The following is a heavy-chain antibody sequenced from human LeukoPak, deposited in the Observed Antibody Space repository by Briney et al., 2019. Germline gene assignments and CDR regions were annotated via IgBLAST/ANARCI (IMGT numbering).Heavy chain of an antibody. Sequence: SETLSLTCAVYGGAFSGYYWSWIRQPPGKGLEWIGEINHSGSTDYNPSLRSRVTMSVDTSKNQFSLRLSSVTAADTAVYYCARKNITTIKGTLFDYWGQGILVTVSS. D-gene: IGHD3-22*01. CDR3: ARKNITTIKGTLFDY. V-gene: IGHV4-34*01. J-gene: IGHJ4*02. CDR2: INHSGST. CDR1: GGAFSGYY.